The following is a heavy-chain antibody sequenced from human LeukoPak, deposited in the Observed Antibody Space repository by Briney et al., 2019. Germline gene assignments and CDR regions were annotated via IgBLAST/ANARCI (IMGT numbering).Heavy chain of an antibody. CDR2: FDPEDGET. D-gene: IGHD1-26*01. V-gene: IGHV1-24*01. Sequence: ASVKVSCKVSGYTLTELSMHWVRQAPGKGLEWMGGFDPEDGETIYAQKLQGRVTMAEDTSTDTAYMELSSLRSEDTAVYYCATGVGSSFPVIVGATLDYWGQGTLVTVSS. CDR3: ATGVGSSFPVIVGATLDY. CDR1: GYTLTELS. J-gene: IGHJ4*02.